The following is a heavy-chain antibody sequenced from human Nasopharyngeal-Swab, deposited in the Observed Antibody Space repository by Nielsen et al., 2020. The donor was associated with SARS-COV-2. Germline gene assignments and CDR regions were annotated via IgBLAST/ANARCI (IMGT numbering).Heavy chain of an antibody. V-gene: IGHV4-34*01. CDR2: INHSGST. CDR3: ARGIVVVPAAYTRYFDY. J-gene: IGHJ4*02. CDR1: GGSFSGYY. D-gene: IGHD2-2*01. Sequence: QTLSLTCAVYGGSFSGYYWSWIRQPPGKGLEWIGEINHSGSTNYNPSLKSRVTISVDTSKNQFSLKLSSVTAADTAVYYCARGIVVVPAAYTRYFDYWGQGTLVTVSS.